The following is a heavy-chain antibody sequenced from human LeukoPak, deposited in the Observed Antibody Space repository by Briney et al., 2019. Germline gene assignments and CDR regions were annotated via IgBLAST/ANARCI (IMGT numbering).Heavy chain of an antibody. CDR2: IYHSGST. CDR1: GGSISSSNW. V-gene: IGHV4-4*02. J-gene: IGHJ4*02. D-gene: IGHD2-21*02. Sequence: SETLSLTCAVSGGSISSSNWWSWVRQPPGKGLEWIGEIYHSGSTNYNPSLKSRVTISVDKSKNQFSLKLSSVTAADTAVYYCARLHCGGDCYSLIWDYWGQGTLVTVSS. CDR3: ARLHCGGDCYSLIWDY.